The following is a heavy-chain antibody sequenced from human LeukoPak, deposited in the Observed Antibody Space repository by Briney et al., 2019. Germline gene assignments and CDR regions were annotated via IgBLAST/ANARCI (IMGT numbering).Heavy chain of an antibody. CDR3: AAIAADNWFDP. CDR1: DDSITIYY. J-gene: IGHJ5*02. D-gene: IGHD6-13*01. Sequence: PSETLSLTCTVSDDSITIYYWTWIRQPPGKGLEWIGYIDHTGSTNYNPSLKSRVTISVDTSKNQFSLKLSSVTAADTAVYYCAAIAADNWFDPWGQGTLVTVSS. V-gene: IGHV4-59*12. CDR2: IDHTGST.